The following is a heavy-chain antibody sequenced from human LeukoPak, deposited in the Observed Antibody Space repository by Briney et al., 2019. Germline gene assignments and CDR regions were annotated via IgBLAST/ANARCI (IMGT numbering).Heavy chain of an antibody. CDR1: GGSFSGYY. D-gene: IGHD6-19*01. CDR2: INHSGST. Sequence: PSETLSLTCAVCGGSFSGYYWSWIRQPPGKGMEWIGEINHSGSTNYNPSLKSRVTISVDTSKNQFSLKLSSVTAADTAVYYCARVLGYSSGWPYYYYYGMDVWGQGTTVTVSS. CDR3: ARVLGYSSGWPYYYYYGMDV. J-gene: IGHJ6*02. V-gene: IGHV4-34*01.